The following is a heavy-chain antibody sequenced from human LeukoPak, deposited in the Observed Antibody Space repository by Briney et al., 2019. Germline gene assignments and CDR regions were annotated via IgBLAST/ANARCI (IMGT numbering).Heavy chain of an antibody. CDR2: ISSSSSTI. V-gene: IGHV3-48*01. Sequence: AGSLTLSCAAYGFTFSSYSMNWVRQAPGKGLEWVSYISSSSSTIYYADSVKGKFTISRNNAKNSLDLQMNSQRAEDTAVYYCARDALGYCRSTSCYAGNWFDPWGQGTLVTVSS. CDR3: ARDALGYCRSTSCYAGNWFDP. D-gene: IGHD2-2*01. J-gene: IGHJ5*02. CDR1: GFTFSSYS.